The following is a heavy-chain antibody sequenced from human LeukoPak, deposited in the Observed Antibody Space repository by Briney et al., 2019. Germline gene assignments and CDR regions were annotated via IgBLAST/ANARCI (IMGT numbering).Heavy chain of an antibody. Sequence: SETLSLTCAVYGGSFSGYYWSWIRQPPGKGLEWIGEINHSGSTNYNPSLKSRVTISVDTSKNQFYLKLSSVTAADTAVYYCAINDHGAFDIWGQGTMVTVSS. J-gene: IGHJ3*02. CDR3: AINDHGAFDI. CDR1: GGSFSGYY. CDR2: INHSGST. V-gene: IGHV4-34*01.